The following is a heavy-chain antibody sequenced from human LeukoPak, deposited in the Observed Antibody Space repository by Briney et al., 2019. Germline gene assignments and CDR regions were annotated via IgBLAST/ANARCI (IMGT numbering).Heavy chain of an antibody. CDR2: ISTSSDYI. CDR1: GFTFSTYN. CDR3: ARTTYCSGGTCYWYFDY. D-gene: IGHD2-15*01. J-gene: IGHJ4*02. V-gene: IGHV3-21*01. Sequence: PGGSLRLSCAASGFTFSTYNMKWVRQAPGKGLEWVSSISTSSDYIYYADSVKGRFTISRDNAKNSLFLQMNSLRAEDTAVYYCARTTYCSGGTCYWYFDYWGQGTLVTVSS.